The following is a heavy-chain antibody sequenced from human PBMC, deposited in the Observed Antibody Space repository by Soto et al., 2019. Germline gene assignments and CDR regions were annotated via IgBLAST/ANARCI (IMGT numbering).Heavy chain of an antibody. J-gene: IGHJ6*02. CDR1: GGSLRRNG. CDR3: VRGTRDCSSVSCYTPKGSFYYGMDV. D-gene: IGHD2-2*02. CDR2: IIPMFGTP. Sequence: VKGACKAAGGSLRRNGGGWGRQAPGQGLEWMGGIIPMFGTPNYGQKFRCRVTINADESTSTAYMDLSSLRSDDTAIYYCVRGTRDCSSVSCYTPKGSFYYGMDVWRHGTTVTVS. V-gene: IGHV1-69*01.